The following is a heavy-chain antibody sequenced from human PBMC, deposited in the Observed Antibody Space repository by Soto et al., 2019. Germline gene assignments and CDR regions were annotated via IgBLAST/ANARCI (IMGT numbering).Heavy chain of an antibody. CDR3: ARVLRYFDWFHYYYYGMDV. J-gene: IGHJ6*02. V-gene: IGHV4-39*01. Sequence: SETLSLTCTVSGGSISSYYWGWIRQPPGKGLEWIGSIYYSGSTYYSPSLKSRVTISVNTSKNQFSLKLSSVTAADTAVYYCARVLRYFDWFHYYYYGMDVWGQGTTVTVSS. CDR1: GGSISSYY. D-gene: IGHD3-9*01. CDR2: IYYSGST.